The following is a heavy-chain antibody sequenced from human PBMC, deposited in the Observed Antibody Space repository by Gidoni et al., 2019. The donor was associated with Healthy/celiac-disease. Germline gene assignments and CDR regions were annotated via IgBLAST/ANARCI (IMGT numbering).Heavy chain of an antibody. V-gene: IGHV4-39*01. Sequence: QLQLQESGPGLVKPSETLSLTCTVSGGSISSSSYYWGGIRKPPGKGLEWIGSIDYSGSTYYNPSLKSRVTISVDTSKNQFSLKLSSVTAADTAVYYCATTEDIVVVPAAIPGWGMDVWGQGTTVTVSS. J-gene: IGHJ6*02. CDR3: ATTEDIVVVPAAIPGWGMDV. D-gene: IGHD2-2*02. CDR2: IDYSGST. CDR1: GGSISSSSYY.